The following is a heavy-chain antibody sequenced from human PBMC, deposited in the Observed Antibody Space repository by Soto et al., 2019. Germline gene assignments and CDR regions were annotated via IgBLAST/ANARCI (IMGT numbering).Heavy chain of an antibody. V-gene: IGHV3-15*01. J-gene: IGHJ5*02. CDR3: GREGPNGYIPYYIET. CDR2: IKSKTDGGTT. D-gene: IGHD1-26*01. CDR1: GFTFTKAW. Sequence: GGSLRLSCAASGFTFTKAWMSWVRQAPGKGLEWVGRIKSKTDGGTTDYAAPVKGRFTISRDNAKNSMFLQMNSLRDEDRAVYYCGREGPNGYIPYYIETWGQGVPVTVSS.